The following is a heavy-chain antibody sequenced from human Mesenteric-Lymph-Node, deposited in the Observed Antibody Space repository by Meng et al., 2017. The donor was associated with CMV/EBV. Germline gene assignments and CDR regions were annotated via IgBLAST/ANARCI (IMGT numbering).Heavy chain of an antibody. Sequence: GGSLRLSCAASGFTFSRYSMTWVRQAPGKGLEWVSSISSSSTYIFYADSLKGRFTISRDNAKNSLYLQMNSLRAEDTAVYYCARESVVVPAAPYYFDYWGQGARVTVSS. D-gene: IGHD2-2*01. V-gene: IGHV3-21*01. J-gene: IGHJ4*02. CDR1: GFTFSRYS. CDR3: ARESVVVPAAPYYFDY. CDR2: ISSSSTYI.